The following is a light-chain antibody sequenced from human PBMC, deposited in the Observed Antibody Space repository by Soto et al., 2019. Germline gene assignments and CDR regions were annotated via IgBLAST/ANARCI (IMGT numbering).Light chain of an antibody. CDR3: QSYDRNTVI. CDR1: RGSIDSNY. J-gene: IGLJ2*01. V-gene: IGLV6-57*03. Sequence: NFMLTQPHSVSESPGNTVTISCTRSRGSIDSNYVQWYQQRPGRAPTTVIYEDNQRPSGVPDRFSGSIDSSSNSASLTISGLKTEDEAYYSCQSYDRNTVIFGGGTTLTVL. CDR2: EDN.